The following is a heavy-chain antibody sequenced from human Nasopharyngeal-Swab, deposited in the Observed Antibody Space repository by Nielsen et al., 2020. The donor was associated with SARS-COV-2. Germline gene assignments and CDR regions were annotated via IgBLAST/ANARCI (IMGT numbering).Heavy chain of an antibody. CDR2: VKSKSKNYVT. Sequence: LSLTCAASGFTFSGSSMHWVRQAPGKGLEWVGHVKSKSKNYVTTYSGSMKGRFTISRDDSKNTAYLQMDSLQAEDTAIYYCSASVATRSDYWGQGTLVTVSS. CDR3: SASVATRSDY. V-gene: IGHV3-73*01. CDR1: GFTFSGSS. D-gene: IGHD1-14*01. J-gene: IGHJ4*02.